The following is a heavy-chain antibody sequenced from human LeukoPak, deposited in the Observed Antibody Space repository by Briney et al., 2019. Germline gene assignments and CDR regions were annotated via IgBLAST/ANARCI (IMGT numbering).Heavy chain of an antibody. CDR3: ARDGAAYSSSWLY. J-gene: IGHJ4*02. V-gene: IGHV4-31*03. D-gene: IGHD6-13*01. CDR2: IYYSGST. CDR1: GGSISSGGYY. Sequence: PSETLSLTCTVSGGSISSGGYYWSWIRQHPGKGLEWIGYIYYSGSTYYNPSLKSRVTISVDASKNQFSLKLSSVTAADTAVYYCARDGAAYSSSWLYWGQGTLVTVSS.